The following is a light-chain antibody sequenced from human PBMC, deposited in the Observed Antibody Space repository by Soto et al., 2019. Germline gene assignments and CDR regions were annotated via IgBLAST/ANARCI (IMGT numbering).Light chain of an antibody. CDR1: QTVSNNY. J-gene: IGKJ1*01. CDR2: AAS. V-gene: IGKV3-20*01. CDR3: QQYGSSGT. Sequence: IVLTRSPGTLSPSPWQRSTLSSRPSQTVSNNYLAWHQQKPGQAPRLLIYAASNRATGSPDRFSGSGSGTDFTLTISRLAPEDFAVYYCQQYGSSGTFGQGTKVDIK.